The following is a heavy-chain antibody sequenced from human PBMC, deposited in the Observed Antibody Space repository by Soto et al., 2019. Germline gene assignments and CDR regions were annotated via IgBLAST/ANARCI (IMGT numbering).Heavy chain of an antibody. V-gene: IGHV4-39*01. D-gene: IGHD2-15*01. CDR3: ATRQGGSYNWFDP. CDR1: GGSISRSSYS. Sequence: SETLSLTCTVSGGSISRSSYSWGWIRQPPGKGLEWIGTIYYSGSTYYNPSLKSRVTISVDTSKNQFSLKLSSVTAADTAVYYGATRQGGSYNWFDPWGQGTRVTVSS. CDR2: IYYSGST. J-gene: IGHJ5*02.